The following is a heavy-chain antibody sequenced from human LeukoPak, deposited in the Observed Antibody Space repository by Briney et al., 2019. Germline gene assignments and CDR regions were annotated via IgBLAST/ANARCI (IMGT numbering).Heavy chain of an antibody. D-gene: IGHD6-13*01. Sequence: GASVKVSCKASGYTFTGYYMHWVRQAPGQGLEWMGWINPNSGGTNYAQKFQGRVTMTRDTSISTAYMELSRLRSDDTAVYYCARVIPVIAAAGTCFDYWGQGTLVTVSS. CDR1: GYTFTGYY. CDR3: ARVIPVIAAAGTCFDY. CDR2: INPNSGGT. V-gene: IGHV1-2*02. J-gene: IGHJ4*02.